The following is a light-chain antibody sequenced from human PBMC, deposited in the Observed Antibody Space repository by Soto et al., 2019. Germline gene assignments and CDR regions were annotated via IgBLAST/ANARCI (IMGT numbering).Light chain of an antibody. CDR3: QQYRSSPPLT. CDR2: KAS. CDR1: QSISSW. J-gene: IGKJ4*01. Sequence: DIQMTQSPSTLSASVGDRVTITCRASQSISSWLAWYQQKPGKAPKLLIYKASSLESGVPSRFSGSGSGTEFTLTISSLQPDDFATYYCQQYRSSPPLTFGGGTKVEIK. V-gene: IGKV1-5*03.